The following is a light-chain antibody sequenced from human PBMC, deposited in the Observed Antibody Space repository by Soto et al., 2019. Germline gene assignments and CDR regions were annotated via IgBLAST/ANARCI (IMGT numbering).Light chain of an antibody. CDR3: QSYDSSLSSWV. J-gene: IGLJ3*02. CDR2: DNN. Sequence: QSVLTQPPSVSGAPGQRVTISCTGSSSNIGAGYDVHWYQQLPGTAPKLLIYDNNNRPSGVPDRFSGSKSGTSASLAITGLQAEDEADYYCQSYDSSLSSWVFGGGTKLNVL. CDR1: SSNIGAGYD. V-gene: IGLV1-40*01.